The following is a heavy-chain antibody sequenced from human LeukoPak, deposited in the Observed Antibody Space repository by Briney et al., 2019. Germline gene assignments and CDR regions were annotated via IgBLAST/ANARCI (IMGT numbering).Heavy chain of an antibody. Sequence: SETLSLTCTVSGGSISSYYWSWIRQPPGKGLEWLGYIYYSGSTNYNPSLKSRVTISVDTSKNQFSLKLSSVTAADTAVYYCARHAGYSSSWYRDDAFDIWGQGTMVTVSS. CDR3: ARHAGYSSSWYRDDAFDI. CDR2: IYYSGST. CDR1: GGSISSYY. V-gene: IGHV4-59*08. J-gene: IGHJ3*02. D-gene: IGHD6-13*01.